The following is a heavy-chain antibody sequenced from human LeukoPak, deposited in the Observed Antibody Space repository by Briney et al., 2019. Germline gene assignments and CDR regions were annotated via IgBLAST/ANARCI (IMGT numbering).Heavy chain of an antibody. V-gene: IGHV6-1*01. CDR2: TYYRSKWYN. J-gene: IGHJ4*02. CDR3: ARGGGSLNY. CDR1: GNSVSSNSTG. Sequence: SQTLSLTCAIPGNSVSSNSTGWNWIRQSPSRGLEWLGRTYYRSKWYNDYAVSVKSRISINPDTSKNQFSLQLNSVTPEDTAVYYCARGGGSLNYWGKGTLVTVSS. D-gene: IGHD1-26*01.